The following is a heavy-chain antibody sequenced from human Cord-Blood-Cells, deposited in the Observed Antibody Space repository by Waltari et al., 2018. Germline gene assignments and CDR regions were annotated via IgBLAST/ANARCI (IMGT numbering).Heavy chain of an antibody. CDR3: ARGAGYCSGGSCYWYFDL. CDR2: INHSGST. J-gene: IGHJ2*01. Sequence: QVQLQQWGAGLLKLSETLSPTWAVFGGSFSVYDCSCIRQPPGKGLEWIGEINHSGSTNYNPSLKSRVTISVDTSKNQFSLKLSSVTAADTAVYYCARGAGYCSGGSCYWYFDLWGRGTLVTVSS. V-gene: IGHV4-34*01. D-gene: IGHD2-15*01. CDR1: GGSFSVYD.